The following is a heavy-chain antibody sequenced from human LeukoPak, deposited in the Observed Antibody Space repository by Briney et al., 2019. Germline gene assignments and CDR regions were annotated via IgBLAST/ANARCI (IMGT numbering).Heavy chain of an antibody. CDR2: MSGSGGST. D-gene: IGHD3-3*01. J-gene: IGHJ4*02. Sequence: VQPGRSLRLSCAASGFTFNSYVMSWVRQAPEKGLEWVSSMSGSGGSTYYAVSVKGRFTISRDNSQNTLYQQMNSPRVEDTAVYYCAKSTIRANYFDYWGQGTLVTVSS. CDR1: GFTFNSYV. CDR3: AKSTIRANYFDY. V-gene: IGHV3-23*01.